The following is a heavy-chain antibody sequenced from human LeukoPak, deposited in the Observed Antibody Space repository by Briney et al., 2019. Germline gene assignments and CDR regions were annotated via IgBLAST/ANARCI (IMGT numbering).Heavy chain of an antibody. D-gene: IGHD4-17*01. CDR2: IWYDGSNK. CDR3: ARYYGDYVFDY. J-gene: IGHJ4*02. V-gene: IGHV3-33*01. Sequence: PGRSLRLSCAASGFTFSSYGMHWVRQAPGKGLEWVAVIWYDGSNKYYADSVKGRFTISRDNSKNTLYLQMNSLRAEDTAVYYCARYYGDYVFDYWGQGTLVTVSS. CDR1: GFTFSSYG.